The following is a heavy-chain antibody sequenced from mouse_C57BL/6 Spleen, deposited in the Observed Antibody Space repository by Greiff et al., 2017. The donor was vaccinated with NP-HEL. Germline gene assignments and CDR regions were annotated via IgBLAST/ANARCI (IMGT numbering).Heavy chain of an antibody. Sequence: EVQLQQSGAELVRPGASVKLSCTASGFNIKDDYMHWVKQRPEQGLEWIGWIDPENGDTEYASKFQGKATITADTSSNTAYLQLSSLTSEDTAVYYCTTSYCYGSSYDFDYWGQGTTLTVSS. J-gene: IGHJ2*01. V-gene: IGHV14-4*01. CDR1: GFNIKDDY. CDR3: TTSYCYGSSYDFDY. CDR2: IDPENGDT. D-gene: IGHD1-1*01.